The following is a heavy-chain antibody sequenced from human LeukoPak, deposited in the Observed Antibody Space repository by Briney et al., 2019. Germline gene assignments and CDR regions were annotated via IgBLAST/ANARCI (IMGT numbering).Heavy chain of an antibody. CDR2: ISSSSSYI. Sequence: GGSLRLSCAASGFTFSSYSMNWVRQAPGKGLEWVSSISSSSSYIYYADSVKGRFTISRDNAKNSLYLQMNSLRAEDTAVYYCARDHSSSWPSYYYYYYMDVWGKGTTVTVSS. J-gene: IGHJ6*03. CDR3: ARDHSSSWPSYYYYYYMDV. D-gene: IGHD6-13*01. CDR1: GFTFSSYS. V-gene: IGHV3-21*01.